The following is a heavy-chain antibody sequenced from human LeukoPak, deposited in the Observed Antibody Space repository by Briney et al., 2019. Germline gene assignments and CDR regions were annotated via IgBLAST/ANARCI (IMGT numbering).Heavy chain of an antibody. CDR2: ISSTGRNT. J-gene: IGHJ4*02. CDR1: GFTFSNYA. D-gene: IGHD5-18*01. V-gene: IGHV3-23*01. CDR3: AKVSGAYNHGCDY. Sequence: GGSLRLSCAASGFTFSNYAMNWVRQAPGKGLEWVSSISSTGRNTYYADSVKGRFTISRDNSNNTLYLQMNSLRAEDTAVYYCAKVSGAYNHGCDYWGQGTLVTVSS.